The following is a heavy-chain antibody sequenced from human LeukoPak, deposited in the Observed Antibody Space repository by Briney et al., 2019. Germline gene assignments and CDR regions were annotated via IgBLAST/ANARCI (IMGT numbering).Heavy chain of an antibody. CDR3: ARETTYDY. V-gene: IGHV3-30-3*01. D-gene: IGHD4-17*01. CDR1: GFTFSSYA. J-gene: IGHJ4*02. CDR2: ISYDGSNK. Sequence: GRSLRLSCAASGFTFSSYAMHWVRQAPGKGLEWVAVISYDGSNKYYADSVKGRFTISRDNSKNTLYLQMNSLRVEDTAVYYCARETTYDYWGQGTLVTVS.